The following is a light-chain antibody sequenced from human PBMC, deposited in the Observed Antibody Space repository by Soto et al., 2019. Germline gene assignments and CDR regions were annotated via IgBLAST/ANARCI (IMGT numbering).Light chain of an antibody. V-gene: IGLV2-14*01. J-gene: IGLJ1*01. CDR2: DVS. CDR3: SPYTGGSTYV. Sequence: QSVLTQPASVSGSPGQSITISCTGTSSDIGGYKYVSWYQQHPGKAPKLMIYDVSNRPSGVSNRFSGSKSGNTATLTISGLQGEDEAEYYCSPYTGGSTYVFGTG. CDR1: SSDIGGYKY.